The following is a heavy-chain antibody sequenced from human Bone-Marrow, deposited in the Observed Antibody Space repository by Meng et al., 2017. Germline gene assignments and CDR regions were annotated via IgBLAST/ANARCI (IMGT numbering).Heavy chain of an antibody. CDR3: AGGGAAAGKEPPFDY. J-gene: IGHJ4*02. D-gene: IGHD6-13*01. V-gene: IGHV4-59*10. CDR2: IYTSGST. CDR1: GGSFSGYY. Sequence: SETLSLTCAVYGGSFSGYYWSWIRQPAGKGLEWIGRIYTSGSTNYNPSLKSRVTISVDTSKNQFSLKLSSVAAADTAVYYCAGGGAAAGKEPPFDYWGQGTLVTVSS.